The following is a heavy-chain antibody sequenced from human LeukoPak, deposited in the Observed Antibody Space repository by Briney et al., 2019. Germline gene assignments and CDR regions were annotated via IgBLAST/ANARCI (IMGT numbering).Heavy chain of an antibody. V-gene: IGHV3-7*05. CDR3: AREAPFDY. J-gene: IGHJ4*02. CDR1: GFSFSSYW. CDR2: IKEDGSEK. Sequence: GGSLRLSCAASGFSFSSYWMTWVRQAPERGLEWVANIKEDGSEKYYVDSVKGRFTVSRDNTKKLVYVQMNNLRAEDTAVYYCAREAPFDYWGQGTLVTVSS.